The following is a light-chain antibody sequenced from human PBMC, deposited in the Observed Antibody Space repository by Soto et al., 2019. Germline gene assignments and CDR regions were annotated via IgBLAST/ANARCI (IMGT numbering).Light chain of an antibody. CDR3: QQYGSSGT. CDR1: QSVGTN. V-gene: IGKV3-20*01. CDR2: GAS. J-gene: IGKJ1*01. Sequence: EIVLTQSPGTLSLYTGEKATLSCRASQSVGTNLAWYQQKPGQAPRLLISGASSRATGIPDRFSGSGSGTDFTLTISRLEPEDFAVYYCQQYGSSGTFGQGTKVDIK.